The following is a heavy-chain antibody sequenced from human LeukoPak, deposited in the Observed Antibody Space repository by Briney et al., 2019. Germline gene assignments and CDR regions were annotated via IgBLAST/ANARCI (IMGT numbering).Heavy chain of an antibody. D-gene: IGHD5-12*01. V-gene: IGHV4-34*01. CDR2: INHSGST. CDR3: ARGYSGYVLYGMGV. J-gene: IGHJ6*02. Sequence: SETLSLTCAVYGGSFSGYYWSWIRQPPGKGLEWIGEINHSGSTNYNPSLKSRVTISVDTSKNQFSLKLSSVTAADTAVYYCARGYSGYVLYGMGVWGQGTTVTVSS. CDR1: GGSFSGYY.